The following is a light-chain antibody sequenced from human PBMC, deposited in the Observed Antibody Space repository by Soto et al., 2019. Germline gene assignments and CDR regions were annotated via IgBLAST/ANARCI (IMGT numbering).Light chain of an antibody. J-gene: IGKJ4*01. CDR3: QQYGSSPLT. CDR1: QSISSY. V-gene: IGKV3-20*01. Sequence: EIVLTQSPANLSLSPGERATLSCRASQSISSYLVWYQQKPGQAPRLLIYDTSNRATGIPARFSGTGSGTDFTLTISRLEPEDFAVYYCQQYGSSPLTFGGGTKVDIK. CDR2: DTS.